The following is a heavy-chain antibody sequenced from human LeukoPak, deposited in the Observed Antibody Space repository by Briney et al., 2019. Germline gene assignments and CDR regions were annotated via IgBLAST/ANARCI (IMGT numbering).Heavy chain of an antibody. J-gene: IGHJ6*02. CDR1: EFTFSSYS. V-gene: IGHV3-21*01. D-gene: IGHD2-2*01. CDR2: ISSSSSYI. Sequence: GSLRLSCAASEFTFSSYSMNWVRQAPGKGLEWVSSISSSSSYIYYADSVKGRFTISRDNAKNSLYLQMNSLRAEDTAVYYCARRVISTKSYFYYGMDVWGQGTTVTVSS. CDR3: ARRVISTKSYFYYGMDV.